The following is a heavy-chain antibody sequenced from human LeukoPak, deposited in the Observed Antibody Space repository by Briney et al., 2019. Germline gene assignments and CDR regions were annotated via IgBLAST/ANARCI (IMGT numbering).Heavy chain of an antibody. J-gene: IGHJ1*01. CDR1: GFTFSGYR. CDR2: IKSEGKT. D-gene: IGHD3-22*01. Sequence: GGSLRLSCAASGFTFSGYRMHWVRQAPGKGLVWVSRIKSEGKTNYATPVKGRFTISRDNAKNTVSLQMNSLRAEDTGVYYCARAPSEIGGYYPEYFRHWGQGTLVTVSS. V-gene: IGHV3-74*01. CDR3: ARAPSEIGGYYPEYFRH.